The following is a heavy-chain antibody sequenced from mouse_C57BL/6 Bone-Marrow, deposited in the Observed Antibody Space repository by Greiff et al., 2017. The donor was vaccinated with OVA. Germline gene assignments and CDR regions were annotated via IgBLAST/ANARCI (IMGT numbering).Heavy chain of an antibody. CDR3: ARGAYGNYDAMDY. Sequence: QVQLQQPGAELVMPGASVKLSCKASGYTFTSYWMHWVKQRPGQGLEWIGEIDPSDSYTNYNQKFKGKSTLTVDKSSSTAYMQLSSLTSEDSAVYYCARGAYGNYDAMDYWGQGTSVTVSS. J-gene: IGHJ4*01. CDR1: GYTFTSYW. D-gene: IGHD2-1*01. CDR2: IDPSDSYT. V-gene: IGHV1-69*01.